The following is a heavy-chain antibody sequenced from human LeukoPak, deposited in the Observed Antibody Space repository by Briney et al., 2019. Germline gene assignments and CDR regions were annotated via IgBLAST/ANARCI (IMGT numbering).Heavy chain of an antibody. CDR3: ANLGYYYDSDI. J-gene: IGHJ3*02. CDR2: IIPIFGTA. Sequence: ASVKVSCKASGGTFSSYAISWVRQAPGQGLEWMGGIIPIFGTANYAQKFQGRVTITADKSTSTAYMELSSLRSEDTAVYYCANLGYYYDSDIWGQGTMVTVSS. CDR1: GGTFSSYA. V-gene: IGHV1-69*06. D-gene: IGHD3-22*01.